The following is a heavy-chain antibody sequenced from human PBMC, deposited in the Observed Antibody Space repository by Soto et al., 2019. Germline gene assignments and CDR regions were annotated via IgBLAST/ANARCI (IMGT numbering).Heavy chain of an antibody. J-gene: IGHJ4*02. Sequence: QVQLRESGPGLVRPSETLSLTCTVSGGSITGYYWSWIRLPPGKGLEWIGYIYDSGATTYNAALKSRVSISAETSKNHFSLNLRSVTAADTAIYYCTRRNYGEEGYFFDFWGQGVLVTVSS. CDR3: TRRNYGEEGYFFDF. D-gene: IGHD4-17*01. CDR1: GGSITGYY. CDR2: IYDSGAT. V-gene: IGHV4-4*09.